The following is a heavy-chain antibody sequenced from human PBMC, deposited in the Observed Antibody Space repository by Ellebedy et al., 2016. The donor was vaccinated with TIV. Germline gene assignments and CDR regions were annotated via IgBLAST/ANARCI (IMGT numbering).Heavy chain of an antibody. CDR1: GGSFSGYY. CDR3: ARHVRPGGFGVVIIGAGYFDY. CDR2: INHSGST. D-gene: IGHD3-3*01. J-gene: IGHJ4*02. V-gene: IGHV4-34*01. Sequence: SETLSLXXAVYGGSFSGYYWSWIRQPPGKGLEWIGEINHSGSTNYNPSLKSRVTISVDTSKNQFSLKLSSVTAADTAVYYCARHVRPGGFGVVIIGAGYFDYWGQGTLVTVSS.